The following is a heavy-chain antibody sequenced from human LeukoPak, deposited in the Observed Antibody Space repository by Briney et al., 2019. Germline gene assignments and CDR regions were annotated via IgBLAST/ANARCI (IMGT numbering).Heavy chain of an antibody. D-gene: IGHD3-10*01. CDR3: AKGMGYASGSSYSYYYYMDV. CDR1: GFTFSSYA. CDR2: ISYDGSNK. Sequence: GGSLRLSCAASGFTFSSYAMHWVRQAPGKGLEWVAVISYDGSNKYYADSVKGRFTISRDNSKNMLSLQMNSLRAEDTAVYYCAKGMGYASGSSYSYYYYMDVWGKGTTVTISS. J-gene: IGHJ6*03. V-gene: IGHV3-30*04.